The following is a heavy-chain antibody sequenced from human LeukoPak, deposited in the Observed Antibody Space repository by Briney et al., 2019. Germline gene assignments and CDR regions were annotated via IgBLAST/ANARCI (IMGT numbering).Heavy chain of an antibody. V-gene: IGHV1-69*05. Sequence: GASVKVSCKTSGGTFSSYAISWVRLAPGQGLEWMGGIIPIFGTANYAQKFQGRVTITTDESTSTAYMELSSLTSEDTAVYYCASVHYFDSSGHFYVNSGDYWGQGTLVTVSS. CDR3: ASVHYFDSSGHFYVNSGDY. CDR1: GGTFSSYA. J-gene: IGHJ4*02. CDR2: IIPIFGTA. D-gene: IGHD3-22*01.